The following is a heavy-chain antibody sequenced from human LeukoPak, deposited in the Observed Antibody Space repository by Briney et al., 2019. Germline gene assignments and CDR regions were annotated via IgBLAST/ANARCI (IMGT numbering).Heavy chain of an antibody. Sequence: PGGSLRLSCAASGFTFSSYWMSWVRQAPGKGLEWVANIKQDGSDKYYVDSVKGRFTISRDNAKNSPYLQMNSLRAEDTALYYCAKDSGGVKYYFDYWGQGTLVTVSS. V-gene: IGHV3-7*03. CDR2: IKQDGSDK. J-gene: IGHJ4*02. CDR1: GFTFSSYW. CDR3: AKDSGGVKYYFDY. D-gene: IGHD3-16*01.